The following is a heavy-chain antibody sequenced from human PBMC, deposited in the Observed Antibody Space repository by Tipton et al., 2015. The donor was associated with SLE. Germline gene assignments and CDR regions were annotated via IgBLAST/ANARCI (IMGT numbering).Heavy chain of an antibody. CDR2: FYYGKST. D-gene: IGHD3-10*01. CDR3: ARHLGVIVAFEV. Sequence: TLSLTCTVSGGSISRSNFYWAWIRQPPGKGLEWIGSFYYGKSTFYNPSLKSRVSISVDTSTNRLFLNLISVTAADTAVYYCARHLGVIVAFEVWGQGTVLTVSS. CDR1: GGSISRSNFY. V-gene: IGHV4-39*07. J-gene: IGHJ3*01.